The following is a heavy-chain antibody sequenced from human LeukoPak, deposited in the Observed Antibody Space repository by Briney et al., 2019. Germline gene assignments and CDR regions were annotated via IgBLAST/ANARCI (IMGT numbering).Heavy chain of an antibody. CDR2: IWYDGSNK. CDR3: ARVDSSGYYLDY. Sequence: RSLLLSCAASGFTFSSYGMHWVRQAPGKGLEWVAVIWYDGSNKYYADSVKGRFTISRDNSKNTLYLQMNSLRAEDTAVYYCARVDSSGYYLDYWGQGTLVTVSS. V-gene: IGHV3-33*01. J-gene: IGHJ4*02. D-gene: IGHD3-22*01. CDR1: GFTFSSYG.